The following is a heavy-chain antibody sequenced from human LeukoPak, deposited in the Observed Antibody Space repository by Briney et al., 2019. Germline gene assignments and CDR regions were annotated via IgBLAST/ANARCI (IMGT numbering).Heavy chain of an antibody. V-gene: IGHV4-38-2*01. CDR2: IYHTGRT. CDR3: AKSHNYYYDTNGYYTAFDI. J-gene: IGHJ3*02. Sequence: DPSETLSLTCAVSGYFISSGYYWGWIRQPPGKGLEWIGSIYHTGRTYYSSSLRSRVTISVDTSKNQFSLKLSSVTAADTAVYYCAKSHNYYYDTNGYYTAFDIWGQGTMVTVSS. CDR1: GYFISSGYY. D-gene: IGHD3-22*01.